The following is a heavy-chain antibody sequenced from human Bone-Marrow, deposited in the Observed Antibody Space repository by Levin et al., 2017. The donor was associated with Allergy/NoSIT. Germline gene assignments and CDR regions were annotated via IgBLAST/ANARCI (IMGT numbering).Heavy chain of an antibody. J-gene: IGHJ4*02. CDR1: GFTFNNFW. Sequence: GGSLRLSCVGSGFTFNNFWMSWVRQTPGKGLEWVANIKQDGSEKYYVDSVEGRFTISRDNAKNSLYLQVNSLRAEDTALYFCARVFSPGEDITSYRAWDYWGRGTLVTVSS. D-gene: IGHD3-10*01. CDR3: ARVFSPGEDITSYRAWDY. CDR2: IKQDGSEK. V-gene: IGHV3-7*02.